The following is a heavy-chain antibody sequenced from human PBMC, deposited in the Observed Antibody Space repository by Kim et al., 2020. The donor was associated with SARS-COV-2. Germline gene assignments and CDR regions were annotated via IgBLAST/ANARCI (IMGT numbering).Heavy chain of an antibody. V-gene: IGHV4-59*08. J-gene: IGHJ3*02. D-gene: IGHD7-27*01. CDR2: IYYSGST. CDR1: GGSISSYY. Sequence: SETLSLTCTVSGGSISSYYWSWIRQPPGKGLEWIGYIYYSGSTNYNPSLKSRVTISVDTSKNQFSLKLSSVTAADTAVYYCARLSPWGSRGAFDIWGQGTRVPVSS. CDR3: ARLSPWGSRGAFDI.